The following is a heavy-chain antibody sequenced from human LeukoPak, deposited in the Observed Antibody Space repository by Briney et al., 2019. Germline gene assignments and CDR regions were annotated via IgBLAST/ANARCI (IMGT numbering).Heavy chain of an antibody. CDR2: ISGSGGST. CDR3: AKDWNWAIDY. CDR1: GFTFSSYA. J-gene: IGHJ4*02. Sequence: PGGSLRLSCAASGFTFSSYAMSWVRQAPGKGLEWVSGISGSGGSTYYADSVKGRFTISRDNSKNTLYLQMNSLRVEDMAVFYCAKDWNWAIDYWGQGTLVTVSS. D-gene: IGHD1-7*01. V-gene: IGHV3-23*01.